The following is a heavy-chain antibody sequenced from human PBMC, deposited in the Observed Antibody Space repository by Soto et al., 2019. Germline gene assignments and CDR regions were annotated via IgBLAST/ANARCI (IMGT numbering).Heavy chain of an antibody. V-gene: IGHV1-18*01. CDR1: GYTFTSYG. J-gene: IGHJ6*03. CDR2: ISAYNGNT. CDR3: ARDQTVVAATPGYYMDV. Sequence: ASVKVSCKASGYTFTSYGISWVRQAPGQGLEWMGWISAYNGNTNYAQKLQGRVTMTTDTSTSTAYMELRSLRSDDTAVYYCARDQTVVAATPGYYMDVWGKGTTVTVSS. D-gene: IGHD2-15*01.